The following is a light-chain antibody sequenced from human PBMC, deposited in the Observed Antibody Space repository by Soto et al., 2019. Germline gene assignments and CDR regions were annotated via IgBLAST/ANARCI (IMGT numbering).Light chain of an antibody. CDR2: LGS. CDR3: MQALQTQLT. J-gene: IGKJ4*01. CDR1: QSLLHSNGYNY. V-gene: IGKV2-28*01. Sequence: DIVMTQSPLSLPVTPGEPASISCRSSQSLLHSNGYNYLDWYLQKPGQSPQLLIYLGSNRASGVPDRFSGSGSGTDFILKISRVEAEDVGDYYCMQALQTQLTFGGGTKVEIK.